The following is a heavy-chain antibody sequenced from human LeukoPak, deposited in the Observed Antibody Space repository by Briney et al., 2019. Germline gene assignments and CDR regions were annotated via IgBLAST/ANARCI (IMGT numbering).Heavy chain of an antibody. CDR1: GVSFSGYY. V-gene: IGHV4-34*01. CDR2: INHSGST. Sequence: KPSETLSLTCAVYGVSFSGYYWSWLRQPPGKGLEWIGEINHSGSTNYNPSLKSRVTISVDTSKNQFSLKLSSVTAADTAVYYCARVVAAVADNWFDPWGQGTLVTVSS. D-gene: IGHD6-19*01. CDR3: ARVVAAVADNWFDP. J-gene: IGHJ5*02.